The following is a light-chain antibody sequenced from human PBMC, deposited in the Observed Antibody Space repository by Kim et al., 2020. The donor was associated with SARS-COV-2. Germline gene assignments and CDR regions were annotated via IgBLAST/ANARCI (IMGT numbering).Light chain of an antibody. CDR3: QQCYSGRT. CDR1: QRIMYSSTKMDC. V-gene: IGKV4-1*01. J-gene: IGKJ2*01. Sequence: EPATINCKASQRIMYSSTKMDCLVCFPQKPGQPPKLLIYWASTRGPGVPDRFSGSGSGTDFNLTITNLQAEDVAVYSCQQCYSGRTFGQRTKLEI. CDR2: WAS.